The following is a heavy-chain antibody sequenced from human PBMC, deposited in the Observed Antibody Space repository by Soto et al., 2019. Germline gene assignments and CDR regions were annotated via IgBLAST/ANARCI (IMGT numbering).Heavy chain of an antibody. D-gene: IGHD4-17*01. J-gene: IGHJ5*01. Sequence: GGSLRLSYEASGFTFENHVLTWVRQAPGKGLEWVSSLSRSGNSKYYAESVKSRFPTSRDYSGQTLRLQMTSLTVDDTARYFCAKVLRREYSDSLTDAFDFWGQGAMVTVSS. CDR2: LSRSGNSK. V-gene: IGHV3-23*05. CDR3: AKVLRREYSDSLTDAFDF. CDR1: GFTFENHV.